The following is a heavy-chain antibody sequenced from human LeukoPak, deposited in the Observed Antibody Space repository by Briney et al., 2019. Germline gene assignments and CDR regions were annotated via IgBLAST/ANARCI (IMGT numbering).Heavy chain of an antibody. CDR1: GGSFSGYY. J-gene: IGHJ6*02. CDR3: ARGRPYYDSGGVLYGMDV. D-gene: IGHD3-22*01. Sequence: PSETLSLTCAVYGGSFSGYYWSWIRQPPGKGLEWIGEINHSGSTNYNPSLKSRVTISVDTSKNQFSLKLSSVTAADTAVYYCARGRPYYDSGGVLYGMDVWGQGTTVTVSS. CDR2: INHSGST. V-gene: IGHV4-34*01.